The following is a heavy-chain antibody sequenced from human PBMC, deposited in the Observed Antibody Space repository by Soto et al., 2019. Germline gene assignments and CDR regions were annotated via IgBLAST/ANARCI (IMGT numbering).Heavy chain of an antibody. CDR2: IYPGDSDT. CDR1: GYSFTSYW. CDR3: ARLSAPRNHYHSFCYYDFSYYGMDV. D-gene: IGHD3-22*01. Sequence: GESLKISCKGSGYSFTSYWIGWVRQMPGKGLEWMGIIYPGDSDTRYSPSFQGQVTISADKSISTAYLQWSSLKASDTAMYYWARLSAPRNHYHSFCYYDFSYYGMDVCPQXSTVTVS. J-gene: IGHJ6*02. V-gene: IGHV5-51*01.